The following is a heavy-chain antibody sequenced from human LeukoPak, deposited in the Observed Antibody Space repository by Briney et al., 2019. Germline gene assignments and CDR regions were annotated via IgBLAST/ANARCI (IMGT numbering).Heavy chain of an antibody. J-gene: IGHJ6*02. CDR1: GFTFDDYA. Sequence: PGGSLRLSCAASGFTFDDYAMHWVRQVPGKGLLWVALITTDGSKTTYADSVRGRFTISRDNAKNTLYLQMNSLRAEDTAVYYCTRDRHYTMDAWGQGTTVTVSS. CDR2: ITTDGSKT. V-gene: IGHV3-74*03. CDR3: TRDRHYTMDA.